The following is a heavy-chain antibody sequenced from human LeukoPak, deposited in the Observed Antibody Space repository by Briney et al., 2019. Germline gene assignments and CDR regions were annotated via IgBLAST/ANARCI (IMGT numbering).Heavy chain of an antibody. CDR2: ITPYNGNT. CDR3: ARGSSWYDWFDP. J-gene: IGHJ5*02. CDR1: GYTFTNFG. D-gene: IGHD6-13*01. V-gene: IGHV1-18*01. Sequence: GASVKVSCKASGYTFTNFGISWVRQAPGQGLEWMGWITPYNGNTNYAQTLQGRVTMTTDTSTSTAYMELRSLRSDDTAVYYCARGSSWYDWFDPWGQGTLVTVSS.